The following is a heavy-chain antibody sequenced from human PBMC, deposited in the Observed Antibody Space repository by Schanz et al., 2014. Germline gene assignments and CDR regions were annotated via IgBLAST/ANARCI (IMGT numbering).Heavy chain of an antibody. CDR2: INTHTGNP. D-gene: IGHD3-22*01. CDR1: GGTFSNYN. J-gene: IGHJ4*02. Sequence: QVQLVQSGAEVKKPGSSVKVSCKASGGTFSNYNIYWVRQAPGQGLEWMGRINTHTGNPTYAQGFTGRFVFSLDTSVSTAYLQISSLKADDTAVYYCAREDYLDSSGYSCGYWGQGTLVTVSS. V-gene: IGHV7-4-1*02. CDR3: AREDYLDSSGYSCGY.